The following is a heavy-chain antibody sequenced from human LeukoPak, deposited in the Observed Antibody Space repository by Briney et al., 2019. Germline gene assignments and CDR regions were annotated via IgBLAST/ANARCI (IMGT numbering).Heavy chain of an antibody. CDR3: ALLWFGESEKHFDI. Sequence: PGGSLRLSCAASGFTFSSYSMNWVRQAPGKGLEWVSSISSRSSYIYYADSVKGRFTISRDNAQNSLYLQMNSLRAEDTAVYYGALLWFGESEKHFDIWGQGTMVTVSS. CDR2: ISSRSSYI. D-gene: IGHD3-10*01. V-gene: IGHV3-21*01. CDR1: GFTFSSYS. J-gene: IGHJ3*02.